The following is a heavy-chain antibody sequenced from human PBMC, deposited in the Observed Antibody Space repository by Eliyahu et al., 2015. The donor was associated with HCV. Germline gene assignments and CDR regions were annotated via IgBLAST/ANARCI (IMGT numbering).Heavy chain of an antibody. CDR2: IXPGGNT. J-gene: IGHJ3*01. CDR3: ARHFRPEGAVVTAAYPFEV. CDR1: XDSIKSYY. V-gene: IGHV4-59*08. D-gene: IGHD2-21*02. Sequence: QVQLQESGPGLVKPSETLSLICTVSXDSIKSYYWSWXRQSPGKGLXWIGYIXPGGNTNYNVXLKSRVTISADTSKDQFSLMLTSVTAADTAVYYCARHFRPEGAVVTAAYPFEVWGQGTLVTVSS.